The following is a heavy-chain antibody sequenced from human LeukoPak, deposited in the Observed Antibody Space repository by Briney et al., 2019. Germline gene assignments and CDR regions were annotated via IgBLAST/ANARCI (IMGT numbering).Heavy chain of an antibody. CDR2: INHSGST. CDR1: GGSFSGYY. CDR3: ARGDYYDSSGYYDY. D-gene: IGHD3-22*01. Sequence: SETLSLTRAVYGGSFSGYYWSWIRQPPGKGLEWIGEINHSGSTNYNPSLKSRVTISVDTSKNQFSLKLSSVTAADTAVYYCARGDYYDSSGYYDYWGQGTLVTVSS. J-gene: IGHJ4*02. V-gene: IGHV4-34*01.